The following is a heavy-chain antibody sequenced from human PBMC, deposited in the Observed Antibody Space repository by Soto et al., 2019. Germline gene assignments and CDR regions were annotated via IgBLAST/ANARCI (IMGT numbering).Heavy chain of an antibody. D-gene: IGHD2-15*01. CDR1: GFFISSGNY. Sequence: PSETLSLTSAVSGFFISSGNYWGWIRKPPGKGLEWIGSIFHGGNTYYNPSLKSRVTISVDMSKNQFSLKLNSVTAADTAVYYCARARWYDAFDVWGQGTVVTVS. CDR3: ARARWYDAFDV. J-gene: IGHJ3*01. CDR2: IFHGGNT. V-gene: IGHV4-38-2*01.